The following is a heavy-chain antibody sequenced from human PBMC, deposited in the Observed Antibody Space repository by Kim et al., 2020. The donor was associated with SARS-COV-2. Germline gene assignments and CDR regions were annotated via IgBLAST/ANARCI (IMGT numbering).Heavy chain of an antibody. CDR1: GGTFSSYA. CDR3: ARGGIVGATLYYYYYGMDV. D-gene: IGHD1-26*01. J-gene: IGHJ6*02. V-gene: IGHV1-69*13. CDR2: IIPIFGTA. Sequence: SVKVSCKASGGTFSSYAISWVRQAPGQGLEWMGGIIPIFGTANYAQKFQGRVTITADESTSTAYMELSSLRSEDTAVYYCARGGIVGATLYYYYYGMDVWGQGTTLTLSS.